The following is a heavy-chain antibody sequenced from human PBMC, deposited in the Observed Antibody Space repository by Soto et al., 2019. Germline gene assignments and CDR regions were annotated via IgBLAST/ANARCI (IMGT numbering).Heavy chain of an antibody. V-gene: IGHV3-33*01. CDR1: RLIFSSYD. J-gene: IGHJ6*02. CDR2: IWSDGSRG. Sequence: ESVGGVVQPGTSLRLSCAAPRLIFSSYDMHWVRQAPGKGLEWVALIWSDGSRGFYADSVKGRFTISRDNSENILYLQMNLLRGEDTAVYYCAGEPKGGAYDMDVWGQGTTVTVSS. CDR3: AGEPKGGAYDMDV. D-gene: IGHD3-16*01.